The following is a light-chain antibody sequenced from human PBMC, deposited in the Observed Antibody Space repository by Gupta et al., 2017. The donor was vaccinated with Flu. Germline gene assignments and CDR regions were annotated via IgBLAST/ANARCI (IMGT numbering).Light chain of an antibody. J-gene: IGKJ4*01. CDR1: QSISSW. CDR2: KAS. V-gene: IGKV1-5*03. CDR3: QQYNSYTLT. Sequence: DIQMTQYPSTLSASVGDRVTITCRASQSISSWLAWYQQKPGKAPKLLIYKASSLESGVPSRFSGSGSGTEFTLTISSLQPDDFATDYCQQYNSYTLTFGGGTKVEIK.